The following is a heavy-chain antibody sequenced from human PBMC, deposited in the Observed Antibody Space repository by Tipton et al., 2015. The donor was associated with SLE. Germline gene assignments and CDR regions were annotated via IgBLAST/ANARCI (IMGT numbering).Heavy chain of an antibody. D-gene: IGHD6-19*01. CDR3: ARAVSSGWYARSDY. V-gene: IGHV4-39*07. J-gene: IGHJ4*02. Sequence: TLSLNCTVSGGSISSSSYYWGWIRQPPGKGLEWIGSIYYSWSTYYNTSLKSRVTISVDTSKNQFSLKLSSVTAADTAVYYCARAVSSGWYARSDYWSQGTLVTVSS. CDR1: GGSISSSSYY. CDR2: IYYSWST.